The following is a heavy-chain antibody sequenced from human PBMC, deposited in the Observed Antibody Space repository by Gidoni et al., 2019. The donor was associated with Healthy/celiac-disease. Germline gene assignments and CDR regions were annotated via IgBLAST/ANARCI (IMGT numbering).Heavy chain of an antibody. CDR3: ARMQVDTAMATLLNWFDP. Sequence: QVTLKESGPVLVKPTETLTLTCTVSGFSRSNARMGVSWIRQPPGKALEWLAHIFSNDEKSYSTSLKSRLTISKDTSKSQVVLTMTNMDPVDTATYYCARMQVDTAMATLLNWFDPWGQGTLVTVSS. CDR2: IFSNDEK. CDR1: GFSRSNARMG. D-gene: IGHD5-18*01. V-gene: IGHV2-26*01. J-gene: IGHJ5*02.